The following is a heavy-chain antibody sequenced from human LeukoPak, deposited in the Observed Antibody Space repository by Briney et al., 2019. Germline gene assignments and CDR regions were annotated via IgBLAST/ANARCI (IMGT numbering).Heavy chain of an antibody. V-gene: IGHV3-21*01. Sequence: GRSLRLSCAASGFTFSSYSMNWVRQAPGKGLEWVSSISSSSYIYYADSVKGRFTISRDNAKNSLYLQMNSLRAEDTAVYYCARVGDYDILTGYYTSYFDYWGQGTLVTVSS. CDR3: ARVGDYDILTGYYTSYFDY. CDR1: GFTFSSYS. CDR2: ISSSSYI. J-gene: IGHJ4*02. D-gene: IGHD3-9*01.